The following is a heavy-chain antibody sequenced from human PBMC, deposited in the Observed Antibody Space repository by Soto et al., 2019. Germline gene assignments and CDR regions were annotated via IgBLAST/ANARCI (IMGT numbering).Heavy chain of an antibody. D-gene: IGHD4-17*01. V-gene: IGHV4-4*02. Sequence: SETLSLTCAVSGGSISSNNWWSCVRQPPGKGLEWIGEIYHSGSTNYNPSLKSRVTISVDKSKNEFSLKLGSVTAADTAMYYCARAGDYPLTGAFDVWGQGTMVTVSS. CDR2: IYHSGST. CDR1: GGSISSNNW. J-gene: IGHJ3*01. CDR3: ARAGDYPLTGAFDV.